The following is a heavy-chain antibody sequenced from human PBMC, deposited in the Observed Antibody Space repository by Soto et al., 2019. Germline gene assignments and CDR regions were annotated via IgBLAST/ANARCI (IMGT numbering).Heavy chain of an antibody. CDR1: GFTVSSKY. CDR3: TRVDVHCSGGSCYGIPMDI. V-gene: IGHV3-66*01. Sequence: EVQLVESGGGLVQPGGSLRLSCAVSGFTVSSKYMSWVRQAPGQCLERVSRINRGGSISYADSVKGRFTISRDNSENTLYVQISSLGVEDTGVYYCTRVDVHCSGGSCYGIPMDIWCKGNTVSVSS. D-gene: IGHD2-15*01. CDR2: INRGGSI. J-gene: IGHJ6*03.